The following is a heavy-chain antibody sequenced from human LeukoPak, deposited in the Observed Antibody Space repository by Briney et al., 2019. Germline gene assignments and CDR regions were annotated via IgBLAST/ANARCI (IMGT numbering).Heavy chain of an antibody. Sequence: GGSLRLSCSASGFTFGDHAMSWVRQAPGRGLEWVGFIRSKGYGGTTEYAASVEGRFSLSRDDSKSFVYLQMSSLKTEDTAVYYCTRVRSGNDFDYWGQGTLVTVSS. CDR2: IRSKGYGGTT. CDR1: GFTFGDHA. D-gene: IGHD3-10*01. J-gene: IGHJ4*02. CDR3: TRVRSGNDFDY. V-gene: IGHV3-49*04.